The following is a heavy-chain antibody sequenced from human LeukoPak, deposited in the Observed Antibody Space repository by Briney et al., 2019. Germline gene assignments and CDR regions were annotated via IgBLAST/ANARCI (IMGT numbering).Heavy chain of an antibody. V-gene: IGHV1-3*03. CDR1: GYTFTSYG. CDR3: ARAPYSTYIDY. D-gene: IGHD6-13*01. Sequence: ASVKVSCKASGYTFTSYGISWVRQAPGQRLEWMGWINAGNGNTKYSQEFQGRVTITRDTSASTAYMELSSLRSEDMAVYYCARAPYSTYIDYWGQGTLVTVSS. CDR2: INAGNGNT. J-gene: IGHJ4*02.